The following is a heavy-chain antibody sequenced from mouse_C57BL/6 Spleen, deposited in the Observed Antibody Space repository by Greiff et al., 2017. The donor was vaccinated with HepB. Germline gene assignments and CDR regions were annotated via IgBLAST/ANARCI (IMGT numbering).Heavy chain of an antibody. CDR3: ARYPANYYGSSSYAMDY. V-gene: IGHV1-81*01. CDR2: IYPRSGNT. Sequence: VQLQQSGAELARPGASVKLSCKASGYTFTSYGISWVKQRTGQGLEWIGEIYPRSGNTYYNEKFKGKATLTADKSSSTAYMELRSLTSEDSAVYFCARYPANYYGSSSYAMDYWGQGTSVTVSS. D-gene: IGHD1-1*01. J-gene: IGHJ4*01. CDR1: GYTFTSYG.